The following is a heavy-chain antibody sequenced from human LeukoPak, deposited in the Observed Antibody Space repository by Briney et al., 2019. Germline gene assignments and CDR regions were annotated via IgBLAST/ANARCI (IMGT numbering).Heavy chain of an antibody. CDR3: ATRYASGPIADY. V-gene: IGHV3-9*01. CDR1: GFSFDDFA. Sequence: PGRSLRLSCAASGFSFDDFAMHWVRQAPGKGLEWVSGITWNGGTIDHADSVKGRFTISRDNAKNSLYLQMNSLRAEDTALYYCATRYASGPIADYWGQGTLVTVSS. D-gene: IGHD3-10*01. CDR2: ITWNGGTI. J-gene: IGHJ4*02.